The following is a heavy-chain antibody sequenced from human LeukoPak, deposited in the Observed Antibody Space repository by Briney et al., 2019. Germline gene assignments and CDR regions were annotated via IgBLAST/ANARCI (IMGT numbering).Heavy chain of an antibody. D-gene: IGHD3-3*01. CDR1: GFTFSSYG. CDR3: AKGRITTSPWIG. V-gene: IGHV3-30*02. CDR2: IRYDGSNK. Sequence: PGGSLRLSCAASGFTFSSYGMHWVRQAPGKGLEWVAFIRYDGSNKYYADSVKGRFTISRDNSKNTLYLQMNSLRAEDMAVYYCAKGRITTSPWIGGGQGTLVTVSS. J-gene: IGHJ4*02.